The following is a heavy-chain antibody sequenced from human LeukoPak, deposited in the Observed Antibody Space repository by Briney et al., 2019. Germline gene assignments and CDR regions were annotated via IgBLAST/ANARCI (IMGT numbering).Heavy chain of an antibody. J-gene: IGHJ3*02. D-gene: IGHD6-19*01. V-gene: IGHV3-23*01. Sequence: GGSLRLSCAASGFTFSSYAMSWVRQAPGKGLEWVSAISGSGGSTYYADSVKGRFTISRDNSKNTLYLQMNSLRAEDTAVYYCAKPGIAVAGSQDAFDIWGQGTMATVSS. CDR2: ISGSGGST. CDR3: AKPGIAVAGSQDAFDI. CDR1: GFTFSSYA.